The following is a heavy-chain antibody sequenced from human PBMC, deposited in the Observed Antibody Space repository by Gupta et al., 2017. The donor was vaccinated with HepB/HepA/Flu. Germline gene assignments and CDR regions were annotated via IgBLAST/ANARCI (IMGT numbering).Heavy chain of an antibody. Sequence: QLQLQESGPGLVKSSETLSLTCSVSGTSISTYNCLWGWIRQPPGKGLEWIGSISYSGNTYYTPSLKSRVTISADTSKNQVSLKVTAVTAADTAMYYCARRVADDSGAYYYPDYWGQGTLVTVSS. J-gene: IGHJ4*02. CDR1: GTSISTYNCL. CDR2: ISYSGNT. D-gene: IGHD3-22*01. V-gene: IGHV4-39*01. CDR3: ARRVADDSGAYYYPDY.